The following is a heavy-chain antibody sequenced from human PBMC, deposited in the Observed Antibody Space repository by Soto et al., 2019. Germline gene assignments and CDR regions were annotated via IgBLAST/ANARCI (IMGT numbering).Heavy chain of an antibody. Sequence: ASVKVSCKASGYTFTSYGISWVRQAPGQGLEWMGWISAYNGNTNYAQKLQGRVTMTTDTSTSTAYMELRSLRSDDTAVYYCARDGHIAAAGTSAPYYYYGMDVWGQGTTVTVSS. CDR2: ISAYNGNT. CDR3: ARDGHIAAAGTSAPYYYYGMDV. CDR1: GYTFTSYG. J-gene: IGHJ6*02. D-gene: IGHD6-13*01. V-gene: IGHV1-18*01.